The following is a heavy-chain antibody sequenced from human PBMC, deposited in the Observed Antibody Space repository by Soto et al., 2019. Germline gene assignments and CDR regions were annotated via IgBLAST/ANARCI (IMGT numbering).Heavy chain of an antibody. D-gene: IGHD3-22*01. CDR2: INSGSDTI. V-gene: IGHV3-48*02. Sequence: LRLSCAASGFTFSSYSMNWVRQAPGEGLEWISFINSGSDTIYYGDSVKGRFTISRDNAKNALYLQMKRLRDDDTAVYYCARPHLDRPTYYGLDVCVHGTTVTVSS. CDR3: ARPHLDRPTYYGLDV. CDR1: GFTFSSYS. J-gene: IGHJ6*02.